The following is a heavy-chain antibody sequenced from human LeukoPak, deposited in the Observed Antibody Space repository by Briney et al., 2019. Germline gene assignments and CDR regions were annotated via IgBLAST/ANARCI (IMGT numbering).Heavy chain of an antibody. J-gene: IGHJ4*02. CDR1: GYSFSNFW. CDR3: ATARDRSYGGFDF. V-gene: IGHV5-51*01. D-gene: IGHD3-16*01. Sequence: GESLKISCKGSGYSFSNFWIGWVRQMPGKGLEWKGTIYPGDSDTRYSPSFHGQVTISADKSISTTYLQWSSLKASDTAMYYCATARDRSYGGFDFWGQGTLVTVSS. CDR2: IYPGDSDT.